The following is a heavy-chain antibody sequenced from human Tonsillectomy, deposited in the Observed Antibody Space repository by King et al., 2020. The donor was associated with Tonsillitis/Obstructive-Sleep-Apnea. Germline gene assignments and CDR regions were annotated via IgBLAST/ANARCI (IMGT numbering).Heavy chain of an antibody. D-gene: IGHD4-17*01. CDR3: AKWGLTGTTWESFDI. CDR1: GFTFSSYA. Sequence: VQLVESGGGLVQPGGSLRLSCAAAGFTFSSYAMSWVRQAPGEGLEWVSAISGSGGSTYYADSVKGRFTISRDNSKNTLYLKTNSRRAEDTAVYYCAKWGLTGTTWESFDIWGQGTMVTVSS. CDR2: ISGSGGST. J-gene: IGHJ3*02. V-gene: IGHV3-23*04.